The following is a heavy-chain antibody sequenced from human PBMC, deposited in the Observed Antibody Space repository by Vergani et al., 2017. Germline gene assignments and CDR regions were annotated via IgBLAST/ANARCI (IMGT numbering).Heavy chain of an antibody. CDR2: ISSSGTYT. CDR3: ARALDVADTAMAYRDF. J-gene: IGHJ4*02. Sequence: QVQLVESGGGLVKPGGSLRLSCAASGFSFSDYYMSWIRQAPGKGLEWRSYISSSGTYTTYADSVKGRFTISRDNAKNSLFLQMNSLRVEDMAVYYCARALDVADTAMAYRDFWGQGTLVTVSS. V-gene: IGHV3-11*06. CDR1: GFSFSDYY. D-gene: IGHD5-18*01.